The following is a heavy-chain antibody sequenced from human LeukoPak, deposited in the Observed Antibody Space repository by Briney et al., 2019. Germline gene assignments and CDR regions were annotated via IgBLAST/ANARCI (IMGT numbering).Heavy chain of an antibody. CDR2: IIPIFGTA. CDR3: ARDRSSGWYVGNWFDP. J-gene: IGHJ5*02. V-gene: IGHV1-69*13. CDR1: GGTFSSYA. D-gene: IGHD6-19*01. Sequence: SVKVSCKASGGTFSSYAISWVRQAPGQGLEWMGGIIPIFGTANYAQKFQGRVTITADESTSTAYMELSSLRSEDTAVYYCARDRSSGWYVGNWFDPWGQGTLVTVSS.